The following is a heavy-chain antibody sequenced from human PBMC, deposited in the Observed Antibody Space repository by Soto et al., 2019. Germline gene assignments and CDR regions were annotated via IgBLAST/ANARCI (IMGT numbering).Heavy chain of an antibody. CDR2: IYSIGST. CDR1: GGSFSSSSY. V-gene: IGHV4-39*01. CDR3: RRSSRYSTDV. J-gene: IGHJ6*02. Sequence: QLQLQESGPGLVKPSETLSLTCTVSGGSFSSSSYWSWIRQPPGKGLEWIGSIYSIGSTYYNPSLKSRVTISVDTSKNQFSLKLSSVTAADTAVYYCRRSSRYSTDVWGQGTTVTVSS. D-gene: IGHD6-13*01.